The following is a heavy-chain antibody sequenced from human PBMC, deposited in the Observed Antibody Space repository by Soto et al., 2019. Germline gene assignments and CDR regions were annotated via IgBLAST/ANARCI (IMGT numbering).Heavy chain of an antibody. J-gene: IGHJ6*03. CDR3: ARDRGSYMDV. Sequence: QVQLVQSGAEVKKPGASVKVSCKASGYTFPSYAIHWVRQAPGKRRERMGWINAGNGNTKYSQKFQGRVTITRDTSASTAYMELSSLRPEDTAVYYYARDRGSYMDVWGKGTTVTVSS. V-gene: IGHV1-3*01. CDR1: GYTFPSYA. CDR2: INAGNGNT.